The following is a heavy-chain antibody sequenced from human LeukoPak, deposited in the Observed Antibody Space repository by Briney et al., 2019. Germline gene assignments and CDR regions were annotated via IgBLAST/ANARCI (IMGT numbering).Heavy chain of an antibody. D-gene: IGHD6-13*01. CDR2: ISGYNGNA. CDR3: ATSYQRGQPGIAAAGAY. J-gene: IGHJ4*02. Sequence: ASVKVSCKASGYTFTSYYMHWVRQAPGQGLEWMGWISGYNGNANYAQKFQGRVTMTTDTSTSTAYMELRSLRSDDTAVYYCATSYQRGQPGIAAAGAYCGQPTLVTVPS. CDR1: GYTFTSYY. V-gene: IGHV1-18*04.